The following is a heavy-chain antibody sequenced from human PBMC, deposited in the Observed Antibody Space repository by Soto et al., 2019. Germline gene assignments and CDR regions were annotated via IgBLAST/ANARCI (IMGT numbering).Heavy chain of an antibody. J-gene: IGHJ4*02. D-gene: IGHD2-21*02. V-gene: IGHV1-69*08. CDR2: VIPILGIA. CDR1: GGTFSSYT. CDR3: ARDPPCGNSPHFDY. Sequence: QVQLVQSGAEVKKPGSSVKVSCKASGGTFSSYTISWVRQAPGQGLEWMGRVIPILGIANYAQKFQGRVTITADKSTSTAYMELSSLRSEDTAVYYCARDPPCGNSPHFDYWGQGTLVTVSS.